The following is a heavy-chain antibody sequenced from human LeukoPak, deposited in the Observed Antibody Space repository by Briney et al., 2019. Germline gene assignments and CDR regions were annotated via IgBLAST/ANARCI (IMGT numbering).Heavy chain of an antibody. V-gene: IGHV1-69*04. CDR2: IIPILGIA. CDR1: GGTFSSYA. D-gene: IGHD6-19*01. Sequence: GASVKVSCKASGGTFSSYAISWVRQAPGQGLEWMGRIIPILGIANYAQKFQGRVTITADKSTSTAYMELSSLRSEDTAVYYCARGSSVAGKFDYWGQGTLVTVSS. CDR3: ARGSSVAGKFDY. J-gene: IGHJ4*02.